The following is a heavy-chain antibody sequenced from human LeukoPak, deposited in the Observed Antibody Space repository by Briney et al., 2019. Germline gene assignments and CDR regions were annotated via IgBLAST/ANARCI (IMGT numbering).Heavy chain of an antibody. CDR3: AKAPLTVTKGYYYYGMDV. V-gene: IGHV3-30*18. Sequence: PGRSLRLSCAASGFTFSSYGMHWVRQAPGKGLEWVAVISYDGSNKYYADSVKGRFTISRDNSKNTLYLQMNSLRAEDTAVYYYAKAPLTVTKGYYYYGMDVWGQGTTVTVSS. J-gene: IGHJ6*02. CDR2: ISYDGSNK. D-gene: IGHD4-17*01. CDR1: GFTFSSYG.